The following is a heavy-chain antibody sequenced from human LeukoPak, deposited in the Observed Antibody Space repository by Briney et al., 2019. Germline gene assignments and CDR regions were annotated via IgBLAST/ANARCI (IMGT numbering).Heavy chain of an antibody. CDR1: GFAFSNYA. CDR3: AKDKDQGIYYDSSGYYDY. CDR2: INGNGGTP. J-gene: IGHJ4*02. V-gene: IGHV3-23*01. Sequence: GGSLRLSCEASGFAFSNYAMSWVRHTPGKGLEWVSGINGNGGTPYYADSVKGRFTISRDNSKNMLYLQVNSLRAEDTAVYYCAKDKDQGIYYDSSGYYDYWGQGTLVTVSS. D-gene: IGHD3-22*01.